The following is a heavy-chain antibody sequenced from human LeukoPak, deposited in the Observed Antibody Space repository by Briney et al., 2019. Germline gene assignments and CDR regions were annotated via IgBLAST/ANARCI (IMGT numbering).Heavy chain of an antibody. Sequence: GASVKVSCKASGYTFTGYYMHWVRQAPGQGLEWMGWINPNSGGTNYAQKFQGRVTMTRDTSISTAYMELSRLRSDDTAVYYCARDLGGVITLIYAFDIWGQGTMVTVSS. D-gene: IGHD3-22*01. V-gene: IGHV1-2*02. CDR1: GYTFTGYY. J-gene: IGHJ3*02. CDR2: INPNSGGT. CDR3: ARDLGGVITLIYAFDI.